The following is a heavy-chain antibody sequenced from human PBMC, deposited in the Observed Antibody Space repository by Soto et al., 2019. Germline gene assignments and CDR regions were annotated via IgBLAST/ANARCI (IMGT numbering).Heavy chain of an antibody. V-gene: IGHV3-74*01. Sequence: EVQVVESGGGLVQPGGSLRLSCAVSEFTFSSYWMHWVRQAPGKGLVWVSRIKSDGSITNYADSVKGRFTISRDNAKNTLYLQVNSLRAEDTAVYYCARGGGDSSDWYPYWGQGILVTVSS. CDR1: EFTFSSYW. CDR2: IKSDGSIT. CDR3: ARGGGDSSDWYPY. J-gene: IGHJ4*02. D-gene: IGHD3-22*01.